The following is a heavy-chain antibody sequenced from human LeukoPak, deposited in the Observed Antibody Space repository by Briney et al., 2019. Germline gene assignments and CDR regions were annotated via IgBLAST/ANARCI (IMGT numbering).Heavy chain of an antibody. CDR3: ARLWELLEGDYYYYYMDV. CDR1: GGSISSYY. CDR2: IYTSGST. Sequence: PSETLSLTCTVSGGSISSYYWSWIRQPPGKGLEWIGYIYTSGSTNYNPSLKSRVTISVDTSKNQFSLKLSSVTAADTAVYYCARLWELLEGDYYYYYMDVWGKGTTVTVSS. J-gene: IGHJ6*03. D-gene: IGHD1-26*01. V-gene: IGHV4-4*09.